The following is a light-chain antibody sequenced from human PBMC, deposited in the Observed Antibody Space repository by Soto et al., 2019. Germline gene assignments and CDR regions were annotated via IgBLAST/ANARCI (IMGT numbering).Light chain of an antibody. V-gene: IGLV2-14*01. CDR3: SSYTSSSTWV. J-gene: IGLJ3*02. CDR2: EVS. CDR1: SSDVGGYNY. Sequence: QSALTQPASVSGSPGLSITISCTGTSSDVGGYNYVSWYQQHPGKAPKLMIYEVSNRPSGVSNRFSGSKSGNTASLTISGLQAEDEADYYCSSYTSSSTWVFGGGTKLTVL.